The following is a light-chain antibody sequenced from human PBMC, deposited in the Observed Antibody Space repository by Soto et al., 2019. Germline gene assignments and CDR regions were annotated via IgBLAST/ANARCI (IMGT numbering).Light chain of an antibody. J-gene: IGKJ5*01. CDR3: KQYDNLLT. Sequence: DIQMTQSPSSLSASVGDRVTITCQASQDISNDLNWYQQKPGKAPKLLIYDASNMETGVPSRFRGSGSETYFPSTISSLLPAGSATYCSKQYDNLLTFGQGTPREIK. CDR1: QDISND. V-gene: IGKV1-33*01. CDR2: DAS.